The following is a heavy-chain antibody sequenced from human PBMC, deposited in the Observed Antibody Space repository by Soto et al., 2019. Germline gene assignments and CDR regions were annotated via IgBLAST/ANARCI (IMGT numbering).Heavy chain of an antibody. CDR3: TTDLWDYYGSGSYYNLGEFDY. D-gene: IGHD3-10*01. J-gene: IGHJ4*02. Sequence: PGGSLRLSCAASGFTFSNAWMTWVGQSPGKGLEWVGRIKSKTDGGTTDYAAPVKGRFTISRDDSKNTLYLQMNSLKTEDTAVYYCTTDLWDYYGSGSYYNLGEFDYWGQRT. CDR2: IKSKTDGGTT. V-gene: IGHV3-15*07. CDR1: GFTFSNAW.